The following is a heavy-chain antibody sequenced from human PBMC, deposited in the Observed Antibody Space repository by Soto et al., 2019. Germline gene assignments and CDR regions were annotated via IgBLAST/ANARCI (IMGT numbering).Heavy chain of an antibody. CDR3: ARGRIAARHGYFDY. Sequence: GGSLRLSCAASGFTFSSYSMNWVRQAPGKGLEWVSYISSSSSTIYYADSVKGRFTISRDNAKNTLYLQMNSLRAEDTAVYYCARGRIAARHGYFDYCGQGTLVTVSS. J-gene: IGHJ4*02. CDR2: ISSSSSTI. V-gene: IGHV3-48*01. D-gene: IGHD6-6*01. CDR1: GFTFSSYS.